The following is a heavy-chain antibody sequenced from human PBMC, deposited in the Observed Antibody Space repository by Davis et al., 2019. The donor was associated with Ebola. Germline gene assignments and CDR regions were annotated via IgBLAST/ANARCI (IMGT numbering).Heavy chain of an antibody. D-gene: IGHD3-22*01. J-gene: IGHJ4*02. CDR1: GFTFGDYA. V-gene: IGHV3-43D*03. CDR3: TAYDSTFRNY. CDR2: ISWDGRST. Sequence: GESLKISCAASGFTFGDYAMHWVRQAPGKGLEWVSLISWDGRSTAYVDSVRDRFSISRDNSRNFLYLQMTGLRAEDTALYYCTAYDSTFRNYWGQGTLVTVSS.